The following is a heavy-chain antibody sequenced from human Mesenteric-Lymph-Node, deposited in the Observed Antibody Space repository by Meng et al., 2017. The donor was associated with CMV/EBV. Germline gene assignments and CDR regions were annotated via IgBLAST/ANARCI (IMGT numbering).Heavy chain of an antibody. D-gene: IGHD3-22*01. CDR1: GYTFSGYY. CDR3: ARMEDTSGYYGKFDY. Sequence: ASVKVSCKASGYTFSGYYMHWVRQAPGQGLEWMGWINPHSGATNYAQKFQGRVTMTRDTSISTAYMELSRLRSDDTAVYFCARMEDTSGYYGKFDYWGQGTLVTVSS. V-gene: IGHV1-2*02. J-gene: IGHJ4*02. CDR2: INPHSGAT.